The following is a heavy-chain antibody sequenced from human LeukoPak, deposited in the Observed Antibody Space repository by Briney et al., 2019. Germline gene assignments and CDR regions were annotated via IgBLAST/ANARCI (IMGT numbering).Heavy chain of an antibody. CDR1: GYTFTGYY. CDR3: ARASSTRIAAAVAY. CDR2: INPNSGGT. V-gene: IGHV1-2*02. Sequence: ASVKVSCKASGYTFTGYYMHWVRQAPGQGLEWMGWINPNSGGTNYAQKFQGRVTVTRDTSISTAYMELSRLRSDDTAVYYCARASSTRIAAAVAYWGQGTLVTVSS. D-gene: IGHD6-13*01. J-gene: IGHJ4*02.